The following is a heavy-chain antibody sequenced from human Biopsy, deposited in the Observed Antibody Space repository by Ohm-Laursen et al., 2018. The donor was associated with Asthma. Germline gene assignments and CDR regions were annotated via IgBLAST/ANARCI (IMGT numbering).Heavy chain of an antibody. J-gene: IGHJ3*01. D-gene: IGHD4-23*01. CDR3: AKGEDPSPVAGGFDV. CDR2: ISYHASYS. Sequence: SLRLSRAASAFTFSRSGMYWVRQAPGKGLEWVSLISYHASYSTYADSVKGRFTISRDNSRRTLYLHMNFLRTEDTAVYYCAKGEDPSPVAGGFDVWGQGTEVTVSS. V-gene: IGHV3-30*14. CDR1: AFTFSRSG.